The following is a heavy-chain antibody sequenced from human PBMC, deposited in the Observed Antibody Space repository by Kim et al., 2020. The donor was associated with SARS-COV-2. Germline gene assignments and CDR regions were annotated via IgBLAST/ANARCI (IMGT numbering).Heavy chain of an antibody. CDR2: INYRGGT. D-gene: IGHD3-22*01. CDR3: ARGRAFRGAYYDSSGLYF. CDR1: GSSISSYY. V-gene: IGHV4-59*01. J-gene: IGHJ4*01. Sequence: SETLSLTCTVSGSSISSYYWSWIRQPPGKGLEWIGFINYRGGTNYNPYLKSRVTISVDASTNQFSLPLSSVTAADAAVDYCARGRAFRGAYYDSSGLYF.